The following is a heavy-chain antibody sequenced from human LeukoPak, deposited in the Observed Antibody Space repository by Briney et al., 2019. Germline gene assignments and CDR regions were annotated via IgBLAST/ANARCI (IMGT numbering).Heavy chain of an antibody. CDR1: GGSISSSNW. CDR2: IYHSGST. Sequence: PETLSLTCAVSGGSISSSNWWSWVRQPPGKGLEWIGEIYHSGSTNYNPSLKSRVTISVDKSKNQFSLKLSSVTAADTAVYYCARAGSNYDSSGYGFDYWGQGTLVTVSS. D-gene: IGHD3-22*01. CDR3: ARAGSNYDSSGYGFDY. V-gene: IGHV4-4*03. J-gene: IGHJ4*02.